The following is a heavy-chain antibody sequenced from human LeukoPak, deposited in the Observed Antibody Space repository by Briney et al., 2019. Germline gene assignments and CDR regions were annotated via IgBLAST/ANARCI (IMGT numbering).Heavy chain of an antibody. V-gene: IGHV3-7*03. Sequence: GGSLRLSCAASGFTFSSYWMSWVCQAPGKGLEWVANIKQDGSEKYYVDSVKGRFTISRDNAKNSLYLQMNSLRAEDTAVYYCARVAHLDYDILTGSYFDYWGQGTLVTVSS. CDR2: IKQDGSEK. CDR1: GFTFSSYW. J-gene: IGHJ4*02. D-gene: IGHD3-9*01. CDR3: ARVAHLDYDILTGSYFDY.